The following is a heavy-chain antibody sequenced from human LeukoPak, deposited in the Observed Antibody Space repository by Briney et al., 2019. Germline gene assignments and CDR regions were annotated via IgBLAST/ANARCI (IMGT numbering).Heavy chain of an antibody. D-gene: IGHD2-15*01. CDR1: GFTFSSYA. Sequence: GGSLRLSCAASGFTFSSYAMHWVRQAPGKGLEWVAVISYDGSNKYYADSVKGRFTISRDNSKNTLYLQMNSLRAEDTAVHYCATLGGYCSGGSCSYYYYMDVWGKGTTVTVSS. J-gene: IGHJ6*03. CDR3: ATLGGYCSGGSCSYYYYMDV. V-gene: IGHV3-30*04. CDR2: ISYDGSNK.